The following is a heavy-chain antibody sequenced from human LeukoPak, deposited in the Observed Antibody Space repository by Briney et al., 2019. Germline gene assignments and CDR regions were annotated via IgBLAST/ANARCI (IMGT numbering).Heavy chain of an antibody. D-gene: IGHD2-15*01. CDR2: INHSGST. Sequence: PSETLSLTCAVYGGSFSGYYWSWIRQPPGKGLEWIGEINHSGSTNYNPSLKSRVTISVDTSKNQFSLKLSSVTAADTAVYYCARGPHLVVVAATPFRYWGQGTLVTVSS. J-gene: IGHJ4*02. V-gene: IGHV4-34*01. CDR3: ARGPHLVVVAATPFRY. CDR1: GGSFSGYY.